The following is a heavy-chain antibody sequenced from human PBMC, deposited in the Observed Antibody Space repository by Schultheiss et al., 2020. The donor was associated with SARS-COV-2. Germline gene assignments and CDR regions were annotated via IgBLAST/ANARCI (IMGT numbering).Heavy chain of an antibody. CDR1: GGSISSGGYY. J-gene: IGHJ6*03. CDR3: ARQNYYYYYMDV. CDR2: IYYSGST. Sequence: SETLSLTCTVSGGSISSGGYYWSWIRQPPGKGLEWIGYIYYSGSTNYNPSLKSRVTISVDTSKNQFSLKLSSVTAADTAVYYCARQNYYYYYMDVWGKGTTVTVSS. V-gene: IGHV4-61*08.